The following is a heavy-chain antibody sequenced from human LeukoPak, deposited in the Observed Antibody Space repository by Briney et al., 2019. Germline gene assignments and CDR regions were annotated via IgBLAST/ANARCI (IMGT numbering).Heavy chain of an antibody. J-gene: IGHJ4*02. V-gene: IGHV1-18*01. CDR3: ARDPGAGRGFDY. Sequence: ASVKVSYKTSGYSFTHYGISWVRQAPGQGLEWMAWISAYNGDTNYAQKLRGRVTVTTDTSTSTAYMELRSLTSDDTAVYYCARDPGAGRGFDYWGQGTLVTVSS. CDR1: GYSFTHYG. CDR2: ISAYNGDT.